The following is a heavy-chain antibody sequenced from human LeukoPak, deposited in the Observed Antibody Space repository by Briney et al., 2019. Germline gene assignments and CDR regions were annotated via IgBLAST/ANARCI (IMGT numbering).Heavy chain of an antibody. J-gene: IGHJ3*02. CDR1: GGSLSGFY. V-gene: IGHV4-34*01. CDR2: INHSGST. CDR3: AREGPNDAFDI. Sequence: SETLSLTCAVYGGSLSGFYWSWIRQPPGKGLVWIGEINHSGSTNYNPSLKSRVTISVDTSKNQFSLKLSSVTPEDTAVYYCAREGPNDAFDIWGQGTMVTVSS.